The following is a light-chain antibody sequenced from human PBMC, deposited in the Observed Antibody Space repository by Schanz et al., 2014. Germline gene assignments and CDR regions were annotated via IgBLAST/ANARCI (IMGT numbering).Light chain of an antibody. CDR2: DVS. Sequence: QSALTQPASVSGSPGQSITISCTGTSSDVGGYNYVSWYQQHPGKAPKLMIYDVSYRPSGVPDRFSGSKSGTSASLAISGLQSEDEADYYCVTWDDSLNAFWVFGGGTKLTVL. CDR1: SSDVGGYNY. V-gene: IGLV2-14*01. J-gene: IGLJ3*02. CDR3: VTWDDSLNAFWV.